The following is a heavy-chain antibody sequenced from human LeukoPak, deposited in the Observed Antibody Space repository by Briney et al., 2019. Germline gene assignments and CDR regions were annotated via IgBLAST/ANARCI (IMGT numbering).Heavy chain of an antibody. CDR3: ARDQRGTIHGWYFDL. CDR1: GGTFSSYA. CDR2: IIPIFGTA. D-gene: IGHD1-1*01. J-gene: IGHJ2*01. V-gene: IGHV1-69*05. Sequence: SVRVSCKASGGTFSSYAISWVRQAPGQGLEWMGGIIPIFGTANYAQRFQGRVTITTDESTSTAYMELSSLRSEDTAVYYCARDQRGTIHGWYFDLWGRGTLVTVSS.